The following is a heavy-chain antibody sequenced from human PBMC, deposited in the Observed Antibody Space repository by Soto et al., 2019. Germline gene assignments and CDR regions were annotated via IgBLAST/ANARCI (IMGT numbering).Heavy chain of an antibody. V-gene: IGHV1-69*13. D-gene: IGHD2-15*01. CDR1: GGTFSSYA. Sequence: GASVKVSCKASGGTFSSYAISWVRQAPGQGLEWMGGIIPIFGTANYAQKFQGRVTITADESTSTAYMELSSLRSEDTAVYYCARGGDIVVVVAADSNWFDPWGQGTLVTVSS. CDR2: IIPIFGTA. CDR3: ARGGDIVVVVAADSNWFDP. J-gene: IGHJ5*02.